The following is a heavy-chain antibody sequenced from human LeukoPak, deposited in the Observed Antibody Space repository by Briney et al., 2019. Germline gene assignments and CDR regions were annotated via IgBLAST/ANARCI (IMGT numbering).Heavy chain of an antibody. CDR2: INPSGGST. CDR1: GYTFTSYY. D-gene: IGHD5-18*01. CDR3: ARVYRDTARFDY. V-gene: IGHV1-46*01. Sequence: GASVKVSCKASGYTFTSYYMHWVRQAPGQGLEWMGIINPSGGSTSYAQKFQGRVTMTRDTFTSTVYMELSSLRSEDTAVYYCARVYRDTARFDYWGQGTLVTVSS. J-gene: IGHJ4*02.